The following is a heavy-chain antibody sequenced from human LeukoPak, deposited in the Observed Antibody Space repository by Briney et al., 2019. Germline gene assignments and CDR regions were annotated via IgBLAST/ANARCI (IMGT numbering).Heavy chain of an antibody. CDR2: INPSGGSA. CDR3: ARGSYYHGSGSYHFDY. J-gene: IGHJ4*02. D-gene: IGHD3-10*01. CDR1: GYTFTTYY. V-gene: IGHV1-46*01. Sequence: ASVKVSCKASGYTFTTYYMHWVRQAPGQGLEWMALINPSGGSASYAQKFQGRLTMTRDTSTSTVYMDLSSLRSEDTAVYYCARGSYYHGSGSYHFDYWGQGTLVTVSS.